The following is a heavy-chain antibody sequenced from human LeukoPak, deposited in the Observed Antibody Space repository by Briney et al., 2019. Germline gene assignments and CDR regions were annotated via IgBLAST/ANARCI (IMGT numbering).Heavy chain of an antibody. CDR1: GFTFSRYA. J-gene: IGHJ4*02. D-gene: IGHD6-13*01. Sequence: GGSLRLSCAASGFTFSRYAMHWVRQAPGKGLEWVAVVSNDGSQEFYTESVKGRFTIPRDNSKKTLYLQMNSLRAEDTAVYYCATFYSSSWSDRDYWGQGTLVTVSS. V-gene: IGHV3-30*04. CDR3: ATFYSSSWSDRDY. CDR2: VSNDGSQE.